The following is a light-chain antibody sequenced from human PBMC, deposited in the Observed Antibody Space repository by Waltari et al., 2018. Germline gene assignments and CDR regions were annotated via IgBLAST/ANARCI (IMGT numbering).Light chain of an antibody. J-gene: IGLJ2*01. V-gene: IGLV2-14*01. Sequence: QSALTQPASVSGSPGQSIPISCTGTSSDVGGYNYVSWYQQHPGKAPKLMIYDVSKRPSGVSNRLSGSKSGNTASLTISGLQAEDEADYYCSSYTSSSTYVVFGGGTKLTVL. CDR1: SSDVGGYNY. CDR2: DVS. CDR3: SSYTSSSTYVV.